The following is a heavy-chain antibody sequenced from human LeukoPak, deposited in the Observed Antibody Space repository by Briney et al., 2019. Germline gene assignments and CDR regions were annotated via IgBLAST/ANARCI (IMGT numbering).Heavy chain of an antibody. J-gene: IGHJ4*02. D-gene: IGHD3-22*01. CDR1: GYTFTSYY. Sequence: ASVKVSCKASGYTFTSYYMHWVRQAPGQGLEWMGIINPSGGSTSYAQKFQGRVTMTRDMSTSTVYMELSRLRSDDTAVYYCATARYDSYDWGQGTLVTVSS. CDR3: ATARYDSYD. CDR2: INPSGGST. V-gene: IGHV1-46*01.